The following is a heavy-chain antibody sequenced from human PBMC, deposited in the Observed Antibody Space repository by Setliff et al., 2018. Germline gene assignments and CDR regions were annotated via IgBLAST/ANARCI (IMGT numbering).Heavy chain of an antibody. V-gene: IGHV3-21*01. J-gene: IGHJ6*02. CDR3: ASGCIAASRCYGMDV. Sequence: GGSLRLSCAASGFTFSSYAMHWVRQAPGKGLEWVSSISSSSSYIYYADSVKGRFTISRDNAKNSLYLQMNSLRAEDTAVYYCASGCIAASRCYGMDVWGQGTTVTVSS. CDR2: ISSSSSYI. CDR1: GFTFSSYA. D-gene: IGHD6-6*01.